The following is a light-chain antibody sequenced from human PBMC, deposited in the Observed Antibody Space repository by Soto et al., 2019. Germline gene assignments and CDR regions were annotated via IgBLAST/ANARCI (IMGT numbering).Light chain of an antibody. Sequence: DIPVTQSPSSLSASVGDRVTLTCRASQSISRYLNWYQQKPGKAPNLLIYVASSLQSEVPSRFSGSGSGTDFTLTITSLQPEDFATYYCQQSYGTPITFGQGTRLEIK. V-gene: IGKV1-39*01. J-gene: IGKJ5*01. CDR1: QSISRY. CDR3: QQSYGTPIT. CDR2: VAS.